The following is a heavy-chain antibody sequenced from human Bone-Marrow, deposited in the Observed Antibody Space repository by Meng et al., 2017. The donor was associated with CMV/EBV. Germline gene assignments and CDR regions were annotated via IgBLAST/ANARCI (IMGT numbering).Heavy chain of an antibody. V-gene: IGHV1-2*02. CDR2: INPYNGGT. Sequence: ASVKVSCKASGGTFSSYAISWVRQAPGQGLQWMGWINPYNGGTNYAQKFQGRVTMTRDTSISTLYMELTRLRSDDTAVYYCARLAAHDYGDSEDDYWGQATLATSSS. CDR1: GGTFSSYA. CDR3: ARLAAHDYGDSEDDY. J-gene: IGHJ4*02. D-gene: IGHD4-17*01.